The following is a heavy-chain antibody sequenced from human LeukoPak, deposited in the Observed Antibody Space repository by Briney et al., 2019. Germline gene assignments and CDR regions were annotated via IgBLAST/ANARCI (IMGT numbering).Heavy chain of an antibody. D-gene: IGHD4/OR15-4a*01. V-gene: IGHV3-7*05. CDR3: ARALVGDGASAY. CDR2: IKQDGSEK. Sequence: GGSLRLSCAASGFTFSNAWMSWVRQAPGRGLELVANIKQDGSEKYYVDSVKGRFTISRDNAKNSLYLEMNSLRAEDTAVYYCARALVGDGASAYWGRGTLVTVS. J-gene: IGHJ4*02. CDR1: GFTFSNAW.